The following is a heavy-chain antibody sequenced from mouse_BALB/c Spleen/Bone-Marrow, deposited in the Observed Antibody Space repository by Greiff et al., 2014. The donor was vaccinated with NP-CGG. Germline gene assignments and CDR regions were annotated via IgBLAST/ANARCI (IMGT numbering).Heavy chain of an antibody. D-gene: IGHD1-1*01. CDR2: IDPANGNT. J-gene: IGHJ2*01. Sequence: EVKLVESGAELVKPGASVKLSCTASGFNTKDTYMHWVKQRPEQGLEWIGRIDPANGNTKYDPKLQDKATITADTSSNTAYLQLSSLTSEDTAVYYCANYYYGYYFDYWGQGTTLTVSS. CDR3: ANYYYGYYFDY. V-gene: IGHV14-3*02. CDR1: GFNTKDTY.